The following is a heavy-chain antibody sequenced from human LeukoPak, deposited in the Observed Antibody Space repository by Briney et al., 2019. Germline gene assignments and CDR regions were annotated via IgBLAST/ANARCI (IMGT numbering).Heavy chain of an antibody. CDR2: INPSGGST. V-gene: IGHV1-46*01. CDR3: AREGWGFVVVPAAQKYYFDY. D-gene: IGHD2-2*01. Sequence: ASVKVSCKASGYTFTSYYMHWVRQAPGQGLEWMGIINPSGGSTSYAQKLQGRVTMTTDTSTSTAYMELRSLRSDDTAVYYCAREGWGFVVVPAAQKYYFDYWGQGTLVTVSS. J-gene: IGHJ4*02. CDR1: GYTFTSYY.